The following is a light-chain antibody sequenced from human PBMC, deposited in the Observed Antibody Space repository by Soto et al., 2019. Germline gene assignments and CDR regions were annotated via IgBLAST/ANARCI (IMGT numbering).Light chain of an antibody. J-gene: IGKJ5*01. CDR2: GAS. CDR3: QQYHNWPPIT. Sequence: EREMTHSPVTLSVSPGERATLSCRASQFVSSNLAWYQQKPGQAPRLLIYGASTRATGIPARFSGSGSGTEFTLTISNLQSEDFAVYFCQQYHNWPPITYGQGTRLAIK. V-gene: IGKV3D-15*01. CDR1: QFVSSN.